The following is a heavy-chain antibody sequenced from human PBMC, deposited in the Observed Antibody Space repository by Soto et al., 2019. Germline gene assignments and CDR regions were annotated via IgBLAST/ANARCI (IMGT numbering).Heavy chain of an antibody. D-gene: IGHD3-22*01. Sequence: GGSLRLSCAASGFTFSSYAMSWVRQAPGKGLEWVSAISGSGGSTYYADSVKGRFTISRDNSKNTLYLQMNSLRAEDTAVYYCVRRLLLLPSFDYWGQGTLVTVSS. CDR1: GFTFSSYA. V-gene: IGHV3-23*01. CDR2: ISGSGGST. CDR3: VRRLLLLPSFDY. J-gene: IGHJ4*02.